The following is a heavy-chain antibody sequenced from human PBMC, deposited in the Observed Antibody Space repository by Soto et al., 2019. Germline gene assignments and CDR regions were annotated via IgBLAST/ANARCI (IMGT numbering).Heavy chain of an antibody. D-gene: IGHD1-1*01. Sequence: QVQLVESEGGVVQPGRSLRLSCTASGFTFSNYGMHWVRQAPGKGLEWVTVISYDGNVAYYADSVKGRFTSSRDNSKNTLYLQMNSLRTEDTAVYYCAKEGPIANWYFDYGCQGTLVTVSS. J-gene: IGHJ4*02. CDR1: GFTFSNYG. V-gene: IGHV3-30*18. CDR3: AKEGPIANWYFDY. CDR2: ISYDGNVA.